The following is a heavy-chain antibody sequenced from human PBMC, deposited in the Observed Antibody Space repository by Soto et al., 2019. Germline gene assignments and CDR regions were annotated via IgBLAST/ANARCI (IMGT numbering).Heavy chain of an antibody. Sequence: ASVKVSCKASGCTFTSYGISWVRQAPGQGLEWMGWISAYNGNTNYAQKLQGRATMTTDTSTSTAHMELRSRRSDDTAEYYCARVEGGSMGRGPSIDPWGQGTLVTVSS. J-gene: IGHJ5*02. V-gene: IGHV1-18*04. CDR1: GCTFTSYG. CDR2: ISAYNGNT. D-gene: IGHD3-10*01. CDR3: ARVEGGSMGRGPSIDP.